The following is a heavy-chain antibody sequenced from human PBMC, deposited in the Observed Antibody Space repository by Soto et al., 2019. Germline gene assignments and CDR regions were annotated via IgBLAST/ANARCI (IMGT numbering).Heavy chain of an antibody. CDR1: GYTFTSYA. Sequence: ASVKVSCKASGYTFTSYAMHWVRQASGQRLEWMGWINAGNGNTKYSQKFQGRVTITRDTSASTAYMELSSLRSEDTAVFYCARDPSSIAAPSLGDYYYYGMDVWGQGTTVTVSS. CDR2: INAGNGNT. D-gene: IGHD6-6*01. J-gene: IGHJ6*02. V-gene: IGHV1-3*01. CDR3: ARDPSSIAAPSLGDYYYYGMDV.